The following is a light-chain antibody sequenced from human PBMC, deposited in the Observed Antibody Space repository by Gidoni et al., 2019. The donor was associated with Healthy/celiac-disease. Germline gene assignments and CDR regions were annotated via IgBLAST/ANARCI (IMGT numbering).Light chain of an antibody. CDR3: CSYAGSSL. CDR1: SSDVGGYNY. Sequence: QSALTQPRSVSGSPGQSVTISCTGTSSDVGGYNYVSWYQQHPGKAPKLMIYDVSKRPSGVPDRFSGSKSGNTASLTISGLQAEDEAEYYCCSYAGSSLFGGGTKLTVL. CDR2: DVS. J-gene: IGLJ2*01. V-gene: IGLV2-11*01.